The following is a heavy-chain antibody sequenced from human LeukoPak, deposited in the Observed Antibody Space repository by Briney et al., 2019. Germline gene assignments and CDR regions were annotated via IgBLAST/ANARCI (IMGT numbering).Heavy chain of an antibody. CDR3: ASAGYASSGYYYKY. CDR2: ISAYNGNT. Sequence: ASVKVSCKASGYTFTSYGISWVRQAPGQGLEWMGWISAYNGNTNYAQKLQGRVTMTTDTSTSTAYMELRSLRSDATAVYYCASAGYASSGYYYKYWGQGTLVTVSS. J-gene: IGHJ4*02. CDR1: GYTFTSYG. V-gene: IGHV1-18*01. D-gene: IGHD3-22*01.